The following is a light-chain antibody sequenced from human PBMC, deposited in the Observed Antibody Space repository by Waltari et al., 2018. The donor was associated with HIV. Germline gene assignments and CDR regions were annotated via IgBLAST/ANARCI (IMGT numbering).Light chain of an antibody. Sequence: SYDLTQPASVSVSPGQTVSITCSGRHLADHYTYWYQQKPGQSPVLVIYRHTERPSRIPERFSGAISGNTATLTISGTQTIDEADYYCQTWDSGTGVFGGGTKLTVL. CDR2: RHT. CDR3: QTWDSGTGV. CDR1: HLADHY. V-gene: IGLV3-1*01. J-gene: IGLJ3*02.